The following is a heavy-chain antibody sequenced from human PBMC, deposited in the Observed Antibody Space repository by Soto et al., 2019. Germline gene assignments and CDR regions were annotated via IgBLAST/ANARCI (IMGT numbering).Heavy chain of an antibody. CDR1: GFIFSEST. CDR2: VSTSGRST. CDR3: VKQTHGLDGVAFDY. V-gene: IGHV3-64D*06. D-gene: IGHD2-15*01. J-gene: IGHJ4*02. Sequence: GGSLRLSCSASGFIFSESTIYWVRQVPGKGLEAISAVSTSGRSTYYADSVKDRVTISRDNSKNTLFLQMGSLRPEDTAIYYCVKQTHGLDGVAFDYWGQGTQVTVSS.